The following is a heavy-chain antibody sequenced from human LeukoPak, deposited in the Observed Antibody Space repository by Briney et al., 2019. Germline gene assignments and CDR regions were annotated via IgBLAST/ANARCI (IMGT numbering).Heavy chain of an antibody. D-gene: IGHD1-26*01. Sequence: SETLSLTCGVSGGSIDVTNYWSWVRQAPGKGLEWIGEIAHDGTTNYNPSLRSRVAMSFDRANNQFSLSLTSVTAADTAVYYCTREDRPYCPFAYWGQGVLVTVSS. CDR1: GGSIDVTNY. J-gene: IGHJ4*02. CDR3: TREDRPYCPFAY. V-gene: IGHV4-4*02. CDR2: IAHDGTT.